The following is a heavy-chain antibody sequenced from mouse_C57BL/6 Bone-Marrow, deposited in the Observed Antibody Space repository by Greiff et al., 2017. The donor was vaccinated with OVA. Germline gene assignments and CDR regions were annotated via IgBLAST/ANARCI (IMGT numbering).Heavy chain of an antibody. V-gene: IGHV1-26*01. Sequence: EVQLQQSGPELVKPGASVKISCKASGYTFTDYYMNWVKQSHGQSLEWIGEINPNNGGTSYNQKFKGKATLTVDKSSSTAYMELRSLTSEDSAVYYCARRDWLLAWFAYWGQGTLVTVSA. CDR2: INPNNGGT. CDR1: GYTFTDYY. D-gene: IGHD2-3*01. CDR3: ARRDWLLAWFAY. J-gene: IGHJ3*01.